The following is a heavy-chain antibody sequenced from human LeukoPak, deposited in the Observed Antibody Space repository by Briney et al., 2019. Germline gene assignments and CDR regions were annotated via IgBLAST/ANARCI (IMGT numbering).Heavy chain of an antibody. CDR3: ARDWELEGSGFDY. CDR1: GFTFSSYA. CDR2: ISGSGGST. J-gene: IGHJ4*02. Sequence: GGSLRLSCAASGFTFSSYAMSWVRQAPGKGLEWVSLISGSGGSTYYADSVKGRFTISRDNSKNTLYLQMNSLRAEDTAVYHCARDWELEGSGFDYWGQGTLVTVSS. D-gene: IGHD1-26*01. V-gene: IGHV3-23*01.